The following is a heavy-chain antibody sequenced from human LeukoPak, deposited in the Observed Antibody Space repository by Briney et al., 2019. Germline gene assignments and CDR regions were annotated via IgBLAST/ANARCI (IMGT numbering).Heavy chain of an antibody. CDR3: ARAYSSGWHVHDDY. J-gene: IGHJ4*02. Sequence: GGSLRLSCAASGFTFSSYAMSWVRQAPGKGLEWVSAISGSGGSTYYADSVKGRFTISRDNSKNTLYLQMNSLRAEDTAVYYCARAYSSGWHVHDDYWGQGTLVTVSS. CDR1: GFTFSSYA. V-gene: IGHV3-23*01. D-gene: IGHD6-19*01. CDR2: ISGSGGST.